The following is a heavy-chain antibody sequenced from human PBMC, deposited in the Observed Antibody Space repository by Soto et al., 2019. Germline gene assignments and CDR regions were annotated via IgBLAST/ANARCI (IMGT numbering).Heavy chain of an antibody. CDR3: AIEVRRSTHFDH. J-gene: IGHJ4*02. CDR2: FDLENGET. D-gene: IGHD3-10*01. V-gene: IGHV1-24*01. Sequence: ASVKVSCKVSGYTLPELSIHWVRQAPGEGLEWMGGFDLENGETIYAQRFQGRVTMTEESSADTPYMELSSLRSEDTAVYYCAIEVRRSTHFDHWGQGTMVTVYS. CDR1: GYTLPELS.